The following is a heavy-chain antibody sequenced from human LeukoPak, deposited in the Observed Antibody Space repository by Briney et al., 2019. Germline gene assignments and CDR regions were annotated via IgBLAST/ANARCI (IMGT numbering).Heavy chain of an antibody. D-gene: IGHD3-9*01. CDR2: IYTSGTT. J-gene: IGHJ4*02. V-gene: IGHV4-4*07. CDR3: ARGYDTINFEY. CDR1: GGSISSYF. Sequence: SETLSLTCTVSGGSISSYFWSWIRQPAGKGMEWIGRIYTSGTTNYNPSFKSRVTMSVDPSKNQFSLRLSSVTAADTAVYYCARGYDTINFEYWGQGTLVTVSS.